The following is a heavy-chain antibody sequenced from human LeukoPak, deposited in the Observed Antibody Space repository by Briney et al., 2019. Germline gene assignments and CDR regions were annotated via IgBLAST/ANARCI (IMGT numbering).Heavy chain of an antibody. CDR1: GFTFSSSS. Sequence: PGGTLRLSCGASGFTFSSSSMNWGGQAPGKGLEWGSSIISSSSIIYYADSLKGRFTISRDNAKNSLSLQMNSLRAQHTAVYYCASTYYYDSSGYSPKYWGQGTLVTVSS. J-gene: IGHJ4*02. D-gene: IGHD3-22*01. V-gene: IGHV3-21*01. CDR2: IISSSSII. CDR3: ASTYYYDSSGYSPKY.